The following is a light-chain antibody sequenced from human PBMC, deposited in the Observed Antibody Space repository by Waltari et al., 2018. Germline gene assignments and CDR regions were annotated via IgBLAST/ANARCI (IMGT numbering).Light chain of an antibody. CDR1: SSDVGGYNY. CDR2: GVN. J-gene: IGLJ1*01. CDR3: CSYTTSNTYI. V-gene: IGLV2-14*01. Sequence: QSAPTQTPSVSGSPGQSVTIPCTGTSSDVGGYNYVSWYQQHPGKAPKLMIYGVNNRPSGVSDRFSGSKSGNTASLTISGLQAEDEGDYYCCSYTTSNTYIFGAGTRLTVL.